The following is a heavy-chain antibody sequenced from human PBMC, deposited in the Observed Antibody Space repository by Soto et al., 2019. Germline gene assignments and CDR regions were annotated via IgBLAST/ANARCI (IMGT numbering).Heavy chain of an antibody. CDR1: GYTFTSYA. CDR3: ARNSKWLGINWLDP. V-gene: IGHV1-3*01. CDR2: INAGNGNT. Sequence: ASVKVSCKASGYTFTSYAMHWVRQAPGQRLEWMGWINAGNGNTKYSQKFQGRVTITRDTSASTAYMELSSLRSEDTAVYYCARNSKWLGINWLDPWGQGTLVTVYS. D-gene: IGHD6-19*01. J-gene: IGHJ5*02.